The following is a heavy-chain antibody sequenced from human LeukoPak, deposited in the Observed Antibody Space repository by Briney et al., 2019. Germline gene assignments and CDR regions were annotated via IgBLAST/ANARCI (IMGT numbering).Heavy chain of an antibody. J-gene: IGHJ6*02. CDR1: GFTYSSYG. Sequence: GGSLRLSSAASGFTYSSYGMHWVRQAPGKGLEWVAVISYDGSNKYYADSVKGRFTISRDNSKNTLYLQMNSLRAEDTAVYYCAKGTKRGYCSSTSCYEGYYYYGMDVWGQGTTVTVSS. CDR2: ISYDGSNK. CDR3: AKGTKRGYCSSTSCYEGYYYYGMDV. V-gene: IGHV3-30*18. D-gene: IGHD2-2*01.